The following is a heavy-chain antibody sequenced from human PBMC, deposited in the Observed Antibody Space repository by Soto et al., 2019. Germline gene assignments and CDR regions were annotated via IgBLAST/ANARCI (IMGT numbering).Heavy chain of an antibody. D-gene: IGHD6-13*01. CDR2: IYHSGST. J-gene: IGHJ4*02. V-gene: IGHV4-4*02. Sequence: QVQLQESGPGLVKPSGTLSLTCAVSGGSISSSNWWSWVRQPPGKGLGWIGDIYHSGSTNYNPSLKSRVTISVDKSKHQCSRMRRSVTAGDTAVYYCASEGTYSTLDWGQGTLVTDSS. CDR3: ASEGTYSTLD. CDR1: GGSISSSNW.